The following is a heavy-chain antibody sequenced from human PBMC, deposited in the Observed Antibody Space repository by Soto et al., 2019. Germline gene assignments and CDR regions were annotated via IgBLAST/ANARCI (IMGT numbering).Heavy chain of an antibody. CDR2: ISAYNGNT. CDR1: GYTFTSYG. Sequence: QVQLVQSGAEVKKPGASVKVSCKASGYTFTSYGISWVRQAPGQGLEWMGWISAYNGNTNYAQKLQGRVTMTTDTCTSTAYMELRSLRSDDSAVYYCAREDVTEYQVLYYDGMDVWSQGSTVTVSS. CDR3: AREDVTEYQVLYYDGMDV. D-gene: IGHD2-2*01. J-gene: IGHJ6*02. V-gene: IGHV1-18*01.